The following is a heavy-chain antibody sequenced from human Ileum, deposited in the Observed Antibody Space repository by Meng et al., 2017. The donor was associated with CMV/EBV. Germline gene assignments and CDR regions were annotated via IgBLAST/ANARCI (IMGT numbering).Heavy chain of an antibody. Sequence: GESLKISCAASGFTFSSYGMHWVRQAPGRGLEWVANLNQDGSGEYYVDSVKGRFTISRDNAKDSLYLQMNSLRVEDTAVYYCARGTTGTPGTDYWGQGTLVTVSS. V-gene: IGHV3-7*01. D-gene: IGHD6-13*01. CDR3: ARGTTGTPGTDY. CDR2: LNQDGSGE. J-gene: IGHJ4*02. CDR1: GFTFSSYG.